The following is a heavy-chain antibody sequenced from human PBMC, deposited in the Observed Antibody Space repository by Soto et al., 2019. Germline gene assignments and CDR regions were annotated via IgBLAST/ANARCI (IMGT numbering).Heavy chain of an antibody. Sequence: PSETLSLTCTVSGDSSGSGNKYWGWIRPAPGKGLEWIGYIFSIGTTYYNPSLKSRLTMSLDPSQNQFSLKLTSVTAADTAVYFCARVPSPFDFYYALDVWGQGTTVTVSS. J-gene: IGHJ6*02. D-gene: IGHD3-16*01. V-gene: IGHV4-30-4*02. CDR3: ARVPSPFDFYYALDV. CDR1: GDSSGSGNKY. CDR2: IFSIGTT.